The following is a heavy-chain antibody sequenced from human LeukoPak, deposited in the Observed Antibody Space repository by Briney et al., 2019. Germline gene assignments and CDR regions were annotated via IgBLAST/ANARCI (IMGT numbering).Heavy chain of an antibody. CDR1: GGSFSGYY. Sequence: PSETLSLTCAVYGGSFSGYYWSWIRQPPGKGLEWIGEINHSGTTNYNPSLKSRVTISVDTSKNQFSLKLSSVTAADTAVYYCARGPPREYSLSGRNYFDYWGQGTLVTVS. J-gene: IGHJ4*02. D-gene: IGHD5-18*01. CDR3: ARGPPREYSLSGRNYFDY. CDR2: INHSGTT. V-gene: IGHV4-34*01.